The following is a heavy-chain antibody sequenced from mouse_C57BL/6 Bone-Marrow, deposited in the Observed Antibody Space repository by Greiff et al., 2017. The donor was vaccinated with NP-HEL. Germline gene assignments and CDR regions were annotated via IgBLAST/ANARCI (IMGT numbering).Heavy chain of an antibody. V-gene: IGHV1-54*01. CDR2: INPGSGGT. D-gene: IGHD4-1*01. J-gene: IGHJ2*01. Sequence: VQLQQSGAELVRPGTSVKVSCKASGYAFTNYLIEWVKQRPGQGLEWIGVINPGSGGTNYNEKFKGKATLTADKSSSTAYMQLSSLTSEDAAVYCCARGTGTGDYWGQGTTLTVSS. CDR1: GYAFTNYL. CDR3: ARGTGTGDY.